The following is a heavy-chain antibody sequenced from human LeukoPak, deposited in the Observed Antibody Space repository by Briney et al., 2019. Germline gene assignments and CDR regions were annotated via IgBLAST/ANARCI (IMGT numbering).Heavy chain of an antibody. J-gene: IGHJ4*02. D-gene: IGHD1-26*01. Sequence: ASVKLSCKASVYTFTDYYLNWVRQAPGQGLEWMGWIHPNSGGIKYAQKVQGRVCMTRDTSISTAYMELSGLPSDDTAVDFSGSKTVDRETSVFDYWGQGTLVTVSS. CDR3: GSKTVDRETSVFDY. V-gene: IGHV1-2*02. CDR1: VYTFTDYY. CDR2: IHPNSGGI.